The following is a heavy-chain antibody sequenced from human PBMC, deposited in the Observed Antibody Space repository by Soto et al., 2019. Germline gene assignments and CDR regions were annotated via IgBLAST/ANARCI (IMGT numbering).Heavy chain of an antibody. CDR3: ARVKSPDIVVVPAAIWFDP. V-gene: IGHV1-18*01. D-gene: IGHD2-2*01. Sequence: GASVKVSCKASGYTFTSYGISWVRQAPGQGLEWMGWISAYNGNTNYAQKLQGRVTMTTDTSTSTAYMELRSLRSDDTAVYYCARVKSPDIVVVPAAIWFDPWGQGTLVTVSS. CDR1: GYTFTSYG. J-gene: IGHJ5*02. CDR2: ISAYNGNT.